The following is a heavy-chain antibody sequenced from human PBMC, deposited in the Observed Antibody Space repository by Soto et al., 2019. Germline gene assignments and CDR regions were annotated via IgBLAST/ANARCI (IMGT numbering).Heavy chain of an antibody. CDR3: ARDLSSGWYRGSGY. V-gene: IGHV3-11*01. J-gene: IGHJ4*02. D-gene: IGHD6-19*01. Sequence: PGGSLRLSCAASGFTFSDYYMSWIRQAPGKGLEWVSYISSSGNTIYYADSVKGRFTISRDNAKNSLYLQMNTLRAEDTAVYYCARDLSSGWYRGSGYWGQGTLVTVSS. CDR2: ISSSGNTI. CDR1: GFTFSDYY.